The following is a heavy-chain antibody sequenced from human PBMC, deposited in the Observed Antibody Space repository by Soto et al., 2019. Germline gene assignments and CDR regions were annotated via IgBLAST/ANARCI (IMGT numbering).Heavy chain of an antibody. CDR1: GYTFTSYG. CDR2: ISAYNGNT. J-gene: IGHJ3*02. V-gene: IGHV1-18*01. Sequence: ASVKVSCKASGYTFTSYGISWVRQAPGQGLEWMGWISAYNGNTNYAQKLQGRVTMTTDTSTSTAYMELRSLRSDDTAVYYCARHAWYSSSWYVADTADAFDIWGQGTMVTVSS. CDR3: ARHAWYSSSWYVADTADAFDI. D-gene: IGHD6-13*01.